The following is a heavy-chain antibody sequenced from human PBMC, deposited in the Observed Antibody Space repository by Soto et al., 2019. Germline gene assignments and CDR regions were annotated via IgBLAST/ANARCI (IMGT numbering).Heavy chain of an antibody. CDR3: ARELPSDY. CDR1: GVTFSNHY. V-gene: IGHV3-72*01. J-gene: IGHJ4*02. CDR2: IRNKANSYTT. D-gene: IGHD1-26*01. Sequence: EVQLVESGGGLVQPGGSLRLSCAASGVTFSNHYMDWVRQAPGKGLEWVGRIRNKANSYTTEYAASVKGRFTISRDDSKNSVYLQMNSLKSEDTAVYYCARELPSDYWGQGTLVTVSS.